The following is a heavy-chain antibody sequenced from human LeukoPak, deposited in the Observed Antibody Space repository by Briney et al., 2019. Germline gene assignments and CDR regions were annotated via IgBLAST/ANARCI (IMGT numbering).Heavy chain of an antibody. J-gene: IGHJ4*02. D-gene: IGHD3-10*01. CDR1: GGSISSSSYY. V-gene: IGHV4-39*07. CDR2: IYYSGST. Sequence: SETLSLTCTVSGGSISSSSYYWGWIRQPPGKGLEWIGSIYYSGSTYYNPSLKSRVTISVDTSKNQFSLKLSSVTAADTAVYYCARVGGSGSTGVRYFDYWGQGTLVTVSS. CDR3: ARVGGSGSTGVRYFDY.